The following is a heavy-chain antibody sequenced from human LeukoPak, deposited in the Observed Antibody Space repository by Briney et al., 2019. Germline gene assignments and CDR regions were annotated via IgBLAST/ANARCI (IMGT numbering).Heavy chain of an antibody. V-gene: IGHV1-18*01. CDR3: ARDDYYFGSGRLAY. CDR1: GYSFTSYG. J-gene: IGHJ4*02. Sequence: ASVKVSCKASGYSFTSYGISWVRQAPGQGLEWMGWISAYNGNTNYAQKLQGRVTMTTDTSTSTAYMELRSLRSDDTAVYYCARDDYYFGSGRLAYWGQRTLVTVSS. D-gene: IGHD3-10*01. CDR2: ISAYNGNT.